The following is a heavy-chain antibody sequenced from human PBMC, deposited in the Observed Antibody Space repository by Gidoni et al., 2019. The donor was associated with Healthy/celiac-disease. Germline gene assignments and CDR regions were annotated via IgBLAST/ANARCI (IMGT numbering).Heavy chain of an antibody. D-gene: IGHD2-15*01. CDR2: ISWNSGSI. V-gene: IGHV3-9*01. J-gene: IGHJ4*02. CDR3: AKAYCSGGSCYLDY. CDR1: GFTFDDYA. Sequence: EVQLVESGGGLVQPGRSLRLSCAASGFTFDDYAMPWVRQAPGKGLECVSGISWNSGSIGYADSVKGRFTISRDNAKNSQYLQMNSLRAEDTALYYCAKAYCSGGSCYLDYWGQGTLVTVSS.